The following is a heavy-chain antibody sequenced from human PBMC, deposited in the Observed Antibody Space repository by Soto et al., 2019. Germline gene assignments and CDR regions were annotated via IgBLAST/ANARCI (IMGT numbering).Heavy chain of an antibody. J-gene: IGHJ4*02. CDR1: GDTFSFYT. CDR2: INPILSMS. Sequence: QVQLVQSGAEVKKPGSSVKVSCKASGDTFSFYTINWVRQAPGLGLEWVGRINPILSMSNYAQKFQGRVTMTADKSTNTAYMELRSLRSEATAMYYCATSYGSGYRAFDYWGQGALVTVSS. V-gene: IGHV1-69*02. CDR3: ATSYGSGYRAFDY. D-gene: IGHD3-10*01.